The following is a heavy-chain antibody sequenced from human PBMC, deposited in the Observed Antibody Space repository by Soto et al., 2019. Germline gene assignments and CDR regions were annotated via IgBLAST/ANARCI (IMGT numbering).Heavy chain of an antibody. D-gene: IGHD2-21*02. V-gene: IGHV1-69*13. J-gene: IGHJ6*02. Sequence: SVKVSCKASGGTFSSYAISWVRQAPGQGLEWMGGIIPIFGTANYAQKFQGRVTITADESTSTAYMELSSLRSEDTAVYYCAAIVVVTATTHYSYYYGMDVWGQGTTVTVSS. CDR1: GGTFSSYA. CDR2: IIPIFGTA. CDR3: AAIVVVTATTHYSYYYGMDV.